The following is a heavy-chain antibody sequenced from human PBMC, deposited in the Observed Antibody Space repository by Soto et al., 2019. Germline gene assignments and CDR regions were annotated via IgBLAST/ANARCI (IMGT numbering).Heavy chain of an antibody. Sequence: GGSLRLSCVVSGITFWSRAMSWVRQAPGEGLEWVSTITDSGGDTKYADSVRGRFTSSRDNSKYTLYLQMTSLRAEDSAVYYCARGSKESYPGSRIFDFWGRGTLVTVSS. V-gene: IGHV3-23*01. CDR3: ARGSKESYPGSRIFDF. J-gene: IGHJ4*02. CDR1: GITFWSRA. D-gene: IGHD3-10*01. CDR2: ITDSGGDT.